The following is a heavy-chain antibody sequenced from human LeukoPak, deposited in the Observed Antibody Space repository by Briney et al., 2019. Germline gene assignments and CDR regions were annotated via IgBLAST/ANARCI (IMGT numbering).Heavy chain of an antibody. Sequence: ASVKVSCKASGYTFTSYYMHWVRQAPAQGLDWMGWINPNSGAANYAQNFQGRVTMTRDTSISTAYMDLSMLTSDDTAVYYCARGDSGYDWSWFDPWGQGTLVTVPS. D-gene: IGHD5-12*01. CDR3: ARGDSGYDWSWFDP. CDR2: INPNSGAA. J-gene: IGHJ5*02. CDR1: GYTFTSYY. V-gene: IGHV1-2*02.